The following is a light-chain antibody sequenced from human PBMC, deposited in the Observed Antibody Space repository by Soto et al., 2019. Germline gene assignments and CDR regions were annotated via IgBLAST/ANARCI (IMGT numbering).Light chain of an antibody. CDR3: CSYAGNPYV. Sequence: QSVLTQPASVSGSPGQSIAISCTGTSSDVGSYNSVSWYQQHPGKAPKLMIYEGSKRPSGVSDRVSGSKSGITASLTISGLQAEDEADYYCCSYAGNPYVFGTGTKVTVL. V-gene: IGLV2-23*01. CDR1: SSDVGSYNS. J-gene: IGLJ1*01. CDR2: EGS.